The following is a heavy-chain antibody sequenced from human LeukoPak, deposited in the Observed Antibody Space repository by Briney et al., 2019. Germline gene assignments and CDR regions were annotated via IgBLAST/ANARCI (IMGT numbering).Heavy chain of an antibody. D-gene: IGHD6-13*01. Sequence: ASVKVSCKASGYTFTSYYMHWVRQAPGQGLEWMGIINPSGGSTSYAQKFQGRVTMTRDTSTSTVYMELSSLRSEDTAVYYCARATSYRGIAAAGDNYYYYYGMDVWGQGTTVTVSS. CDR2: INPSGGST. CDR1: GYTFTSYY. V-gene: IGHV1-46*01. CDR3: ARATSYRGIAAAGDNYYYYYGMDV. J-gene: IGHJ6*02.